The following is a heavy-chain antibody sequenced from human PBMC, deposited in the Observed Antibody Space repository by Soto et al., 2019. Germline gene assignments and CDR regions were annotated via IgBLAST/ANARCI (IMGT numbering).Heavy chain of an antibody. D-gene: IGHD3-10*01. V-gene: IGHV4-59*12. CDR1: GGSISSYY. J-gene: IGHJ6*02. CDR3: ARGSRLCGSRSATLCYYYYGMDV. CDR2: IYYSGST. Sequence: SETLSLTCTVSGGSISSYYCSWIRHPPGKGLGWIGNIYYSGSTNYNPPLNSRVTISVETSKNQFSLKLSSVTAADTAVYYCARGSRLCGSRSATLCYYYYGMDVWGQGTKVTVSS.